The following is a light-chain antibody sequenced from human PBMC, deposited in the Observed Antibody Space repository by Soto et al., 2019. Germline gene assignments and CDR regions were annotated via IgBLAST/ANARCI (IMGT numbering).Light chain of an antibody. CDR1: QSVSNH. Sequence: EISLAQSPATLSLSPGEIATLSFRTTQSVSNHLAWYQQRPGQAPRLLIYDASSRAAGVPGRFSGSGSGTDFSLTISYLEPEDFAVYYCHRHGDSPLTFGGGTKVDIK. J-gene: IGKJ4*01. V-gene: IGKV3-11*01. CDR2: DAS. CDR3: HRHGDSPLT.